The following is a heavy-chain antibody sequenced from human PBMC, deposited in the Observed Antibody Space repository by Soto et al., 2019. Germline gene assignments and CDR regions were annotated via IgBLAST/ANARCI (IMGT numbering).Heavy chain of an antibody. Sequence: QVQLVQSGAEVKKPGASVKVSCKASGYAFTSYAMHWVRQAPGQRLEWMGWINAGNGNTKYSQKFQGRVTITRETTASTAYMELSTLRSQDTAVYYCARDLQADYWGQGTLVTHSS. CDR1: GYAFTSYA. J-gene: IGHJ4*02. V-gene: IGHV1-3*01. CDR3: ARDLQADY. CDR2: INAGNGNT.